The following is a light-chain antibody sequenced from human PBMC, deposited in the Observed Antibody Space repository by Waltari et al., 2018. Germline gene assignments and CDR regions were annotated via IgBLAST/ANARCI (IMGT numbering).Light chain of an antibody. CDR3: QQYNTYPWT. Sequence: DIQLTQSPSTLSESVGDRVTHTCRASESVSHWLAWHQQRPGKAPRLLILKASYLEGGVSQRFSGSGSETEFTLTISGLQPDDFATYYCQQYNTYPWTFGQGTKVEIK. CDR1: ESVSHW. V-gene: IGKV1-5*03. CDR2: KAS. J-gene: IGKJ1*01.